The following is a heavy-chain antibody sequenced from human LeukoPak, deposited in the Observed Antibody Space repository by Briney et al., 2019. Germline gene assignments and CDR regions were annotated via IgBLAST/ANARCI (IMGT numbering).Heavy chain of an antibody. V-gene: IGHV1-2*02. D-gene: IGHD1-1*01. CDR2: INPNSGDT. Sequence: ASVRVSCKASGYTFTGYYMQWVRQAPGQGLEWMGWINPNSGDTKYAQNFQGRVTMTRDTSISTAYMELSRLISDDTAVYYCARDMGTGRAFDIWGQGTMVTVSS. CDR1: GYTFTGYY. CDR3: ARDMGTGRAFDI. J-gene: IGHJ3*02.